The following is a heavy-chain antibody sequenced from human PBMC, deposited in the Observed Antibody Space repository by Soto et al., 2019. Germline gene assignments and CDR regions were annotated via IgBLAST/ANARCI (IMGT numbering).Heavy chain of an antibody. V-gene: IGHV5-51*01. J-gene: IGHJ4*02. CDR1: GYNFSTHR. Sequence: GGSLKISREGFGYNFSTHRIAWVRQMPGKGLEYMGIIYPGDSDSRYSPSFQGQVTFSADKSISTAYMELSSLRSEDTAVYYCARTMTAGYWGQGTLVTVSS. D-gene: IGHD3-22*01. CDR2: IYPGDSDS. CDR3: ARTMTAGY.